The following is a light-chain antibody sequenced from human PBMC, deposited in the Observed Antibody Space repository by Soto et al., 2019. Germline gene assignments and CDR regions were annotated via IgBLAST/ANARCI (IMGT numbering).Light chain of an antibody. CDR3: SSYAGSNNLV. J-gene: IGLJ2*01. CDR1: SSDVGGYNY. Sequence: QSALTQPPSASGSPGQSVTISCTGTSSDVGGYNYVSWYQQHPGKAPKLMIYEVSKRPEGVPDRFSGSKSGNTASLTVSGLQSEDEADYYCSSYAGSNNLVFGGGTKPTVL. CDR2: EVS. V-gene: IGLV2-8*01.